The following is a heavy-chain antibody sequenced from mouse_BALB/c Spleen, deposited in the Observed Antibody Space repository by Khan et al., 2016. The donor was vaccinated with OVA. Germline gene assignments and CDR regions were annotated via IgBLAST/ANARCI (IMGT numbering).Heavy chain of an antibody. CDR3: ARWFTY. Sequence: EVKLEESGPGLVKPSQSLSLTCTVTGYSITSDYAWNWIRQFPGNKLEWMGYISYSGSTTYNPSLKSRISITRDTSKNQFFLQLNSVTTEDTATYYCARWFTYWGQGTLVTVSA. CDR2: ISYSGST. V-gene: IGHV3-2*02. J-gene: IGHJ3*01. CDR1: GYSITSDYA.